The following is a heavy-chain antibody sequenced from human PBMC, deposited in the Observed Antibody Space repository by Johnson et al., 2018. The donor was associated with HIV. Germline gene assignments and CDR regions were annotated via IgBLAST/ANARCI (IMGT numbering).Heavy chain of an antibody. D-gene: IGHD2-2*01. CDR2: MGSAGDT. J-gene: IGHJ3*02. Sequence: EVQLVESGGGLVQPGGSLRLSCAASGFTFSTYDMNGVRQATGKGLEWVSPMGSAGDTYYADSVKGRFTISRDNSKNTLYLQMNSLRGEDTAVYYCATERMVVPANAFDIWGQGTMVTVSS. CDR3: ATERMVVPANAFDI. CDR1: GFTFSTYD. V-gene: IGHV3-13*01.